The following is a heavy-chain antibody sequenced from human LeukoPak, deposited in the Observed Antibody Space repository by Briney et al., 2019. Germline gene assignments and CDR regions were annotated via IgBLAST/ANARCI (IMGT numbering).Heavy chain of an antibody. CDR2: INPNSGGI. V-gene: IGHV1-2*02. Sequence: ASVKVSCKASGYTFTGSYIHWVRQAPGQGLEWMGWINPNSGGINYAQKFRGRVTMTSDTSISTAYMELSSLTSDDTAVYYCARAGASVTRLFDCWGQGTLVTVSS. CDR1: GYTFTGSY. J-gene: IGHJ4*02. D-gene: IGHD4-11*01. CDR3: ARAGASVTRLFDC.